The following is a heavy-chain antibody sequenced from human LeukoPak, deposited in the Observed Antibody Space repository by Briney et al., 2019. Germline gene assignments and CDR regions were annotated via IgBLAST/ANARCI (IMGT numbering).Heavy chain of an antibody. D-gene: IGHD3-9*01. CDR3: ARAAQFTIFYGMDV. V-gene: IGHV3-33*01. J-gene: IGHJ6*04. CDR2: IWYDGSNK. Sequence: GGSLRLSCAASGFTFSSYAMHWVRQAPGKGLEWVAVIWYDGSNKYYADSVKGRFTISRDNSKNTLYLQMNSLRAEDTAVYYCARAAQFTIFYGMDVWGKGTTVTVSS. CDR1: GFTFSSYA.